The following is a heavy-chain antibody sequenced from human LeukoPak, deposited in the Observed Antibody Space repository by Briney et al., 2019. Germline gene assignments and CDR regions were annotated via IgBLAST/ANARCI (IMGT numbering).Heavy chain of an antibody. CDR3: ATLAGGYDILTGQADY. D-gene: IGHD3-9*01. CDR1: GGTFSSYA. CDR2: IIPILGIA. V-gene: IGHV1-69*10. J-gene: IGHJ4*02. Sequence: SVKVSCKASGGTFSSYAISWVRQAPGQGLEWMGGIIPILGIANYAQNFQGRVTITADKSTSTAYMELSSLRSEDTAVYYCATLAGGYDILTGQADYWGQGTLVTVSS.